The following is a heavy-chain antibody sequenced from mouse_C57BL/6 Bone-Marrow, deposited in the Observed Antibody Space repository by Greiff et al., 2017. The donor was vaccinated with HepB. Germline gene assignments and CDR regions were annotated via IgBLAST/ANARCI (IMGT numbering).Heavy chain of an antibody. J-gene: IGHJ1*03. CDR3: TTYGWDWYFDV. CDR2: IDPENGDT. CDR1: GFNIKDDY. V-gene: IGHV14-4*01. D-gene: IGHD1-1*02. Sequence: VQLQQPGAELVRPGASVKLSCTASGFNIKDDYMHWVKQRPEQGLEWTGWIDPENGDTEYASKFQGKATITADTSSNTAYLQLSSLTSEDTAVYYCTTYGWDWYFDVWGTGTTVTVSS.